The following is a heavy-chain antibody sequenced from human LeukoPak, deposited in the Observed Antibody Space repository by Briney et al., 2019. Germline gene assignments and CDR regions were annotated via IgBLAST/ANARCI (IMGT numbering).Heavy chain of an antibody. J-gene: IGHJ6*03. CDR3: TKDYGDSGVYMDV. V-gene: IGHV3-23*01. CDR1: GFTFSSYA. Sequence: GGSLRLSCAASGFTFSSYAMSWVRQAPGKGLEWVSAISGSGGSTYYADSVKGRFTISRDNSKNTLYLQMNSLRAEDTAVYYCTKDYGDSGVYMDVWGNGTTVTVSS. CDR2: ISGSGGST. D-gene: IGHD4-17*01.